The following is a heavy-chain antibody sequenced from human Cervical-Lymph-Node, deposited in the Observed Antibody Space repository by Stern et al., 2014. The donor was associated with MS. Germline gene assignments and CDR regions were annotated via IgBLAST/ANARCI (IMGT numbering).Heavy chain of an antibody. Sequence: QVQLVESGPGLVKASQTLSLSCSVSGDSITSGSYYWTWVRHHPGKGLEWIGYIHYSGNTYSNPSLKSRVTLSVDTSGNKFSLKVNSVTAADTAVYYCAKASYNFPNWFDPWGQGILVTVSS. CDR1: GDSITSGSYY. CDR3: AKASYNFPNWFDP. J-gene: IGHJ5*02. D-gene: IGHD2/OR15-2a*01. CDR2: IHYSGNT. V-gene: IGHV4-31*03.